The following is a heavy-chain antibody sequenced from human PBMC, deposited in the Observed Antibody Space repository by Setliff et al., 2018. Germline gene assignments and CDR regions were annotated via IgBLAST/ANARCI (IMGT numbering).Heavy chain of an antibody. V-gene: IGHV3-23*01. CDR2: ISGSGTST. J-gene: IGHJ4*02. D-gene: IGHD6-19*01. CDR1: GFTFSSYA. Sequence: PGGSLRLSCAASGFTFSSYAMTWVRQAPGKGLEWVSSISGSGTSTYYADSVKGRFTISRDNSKNTVYLQMNSLRAEDTAVYYCARRVRIAVLHLYYFEYWGQGTLVTSPQ. CDR3: ARRVRIAVLHLYYFEY.